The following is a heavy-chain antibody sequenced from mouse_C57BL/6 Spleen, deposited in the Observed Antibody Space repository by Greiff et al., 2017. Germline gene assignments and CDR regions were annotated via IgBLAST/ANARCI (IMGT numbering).Heavy chain of an antibody. V-gene: IGHV1-39*01. CDR3: AREYYGSSYRYFDV. Sequence: EVQGVESGPELVKPGASVKISCKASGYSFTDYNMNWVKQSHGKSLEWIGVINPNYGTTSYNQTFKGKATLTVDQYSSTAYMQLNSLTSEDSAVYYCAREYYGSSYRYFDVWGTGTTVTVSS. D-gene: IGHD1-1*01. CDR2: INPNYGTT. J-gene: IGHJ1*03. CDR1: GYSFTDYN.